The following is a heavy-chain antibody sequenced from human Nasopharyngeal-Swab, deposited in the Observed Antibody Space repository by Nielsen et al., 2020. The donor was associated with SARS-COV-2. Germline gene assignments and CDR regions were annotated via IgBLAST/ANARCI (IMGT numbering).Heavy chain of an antibody. D-gene: IGHD3-22*01. Sequence: GGSLRLSCTGSGFTFGAYAMSWVRQAPGKGLEWVGFITSKTYGGTTEYAASVKGRFTISRDDSKSIAYLQINNLKTEDTAVYYCTRQTFYYDSSGTSHSYYMDVWGKGTTVTVSS. CDR2: ITSKTYGGTT. J-gene: IGHJ6*03. CDR1: GFTFGAYA. V-gene: IGHV3-49*04. CDR3: TRQTFYYDSSGTSHSYYMDV.